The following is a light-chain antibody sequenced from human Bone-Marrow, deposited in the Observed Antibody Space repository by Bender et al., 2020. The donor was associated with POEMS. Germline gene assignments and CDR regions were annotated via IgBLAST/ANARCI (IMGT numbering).Light chain of an antibody. Sequence: QSALSQPASVSGSPGQSITISCTGTISDIGTHNLVSWHQQLPGKAPKVIIYEVNKRPSGVSNRFSGSKSGNTASLTISGLQAEDEADYCCCSYPGCGVFGGGTKLTVL. CDR1: ISDIGTHNL. J-gene: IGLJ3*02. CDR3: CSYPGCGV. CDR2: EVN. V-gene: IGLV2-23*02.